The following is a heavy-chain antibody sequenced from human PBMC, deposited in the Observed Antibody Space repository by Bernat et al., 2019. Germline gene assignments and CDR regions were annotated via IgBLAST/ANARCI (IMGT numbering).Heavy chain of an antibody. Sequence: QVQLVQSGAEVKKPGASVKVSCKASGYTFTSYAMHWVRQAPGQRLEWMGWINAGNGNTKYSQKFQGRVTITRDTSASTAYMELSSLRSEDTAVYYCARDDYGSGIYSVYNWFDPWGQGTLVTVSS. J-gene: IGHJ5*02. V-gene: IGHV1-3*01. CDR2: INAGNGNT. CDR1: GYTFTSYA. D-gene: IGHD3-10*01. CDR3: ARDDYGSGIYSVYNWFDP.